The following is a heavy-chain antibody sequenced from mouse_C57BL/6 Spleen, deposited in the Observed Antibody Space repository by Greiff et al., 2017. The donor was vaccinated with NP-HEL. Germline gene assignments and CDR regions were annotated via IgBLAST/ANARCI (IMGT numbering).Heavy chain of an antibody. D-gene: IGHD1-1*01. CDR1: GYTFTSYW. CDR3: ARRGFTTVVATDFDY. CDR2: IDPSDSYS. J-gene: IGHJ2*01. Sequence: QVQLKQPGAELVKPGASVKLSCKASGYTFTSYWMQWVKQRPGQGLEWIGEIDPSDSYSNYNPQFKGKATLTVDTSSSTAYMQLSSLTSEDSAVYYCARRGFTTVVATDFDYWGQGTTLTVSS. V-gene: IGHV1-50*01.